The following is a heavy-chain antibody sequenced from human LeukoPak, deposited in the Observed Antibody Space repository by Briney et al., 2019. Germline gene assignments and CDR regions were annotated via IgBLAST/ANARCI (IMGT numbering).Heavy chain of an antibody. V-gene: IGHV3-7*01. J-gene: IGHJ4*02. CDR2: IKQDASER. CDR3: ATPTAGTWHFDY. CDR1: GFTFSSYW. D-gene: IGHD1-1*01. Sequence: GGSLRLSCAASGFTFSSYWMTWVRQAPGEGREGVANIKQDASERYYVDSVKGRFTISRDNAKNSLYLQMNSLRAEDTAVYYCATPTAGTWHFDYWGQGTLVTVSS.